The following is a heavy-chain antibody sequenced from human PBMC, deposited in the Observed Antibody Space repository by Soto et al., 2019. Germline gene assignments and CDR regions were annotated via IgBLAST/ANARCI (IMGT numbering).Heavy chain of an antibody. D-gene: IGHD2-2*01. J-gene: IGHJ6*03. V-gene: IGHV1-3*01. CDR3: ASETQGYCSSTSCYGLDYYYYMDV. CDR1: GYTFTSYA. Sequence: QVQLVQSGAEVKKPGASVKVSCKASGYTFTSYAMHWVRQAPGQRLERMGWINAGNGNTKYSQKFQGRVTITRDTTASTAYMELSSLRSEDTAVYYCASETQGYCSSTSCYGLDYYYYMDVWGKGTTVTVSS. CDR2: INAGNGNT.